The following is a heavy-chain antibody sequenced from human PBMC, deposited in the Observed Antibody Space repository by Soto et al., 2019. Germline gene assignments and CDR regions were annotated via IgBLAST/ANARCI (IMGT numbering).Heavy chain of an antibody. CDR1: GFTFKNYD. Sequence: GGSLRLSCVASGFTFKNYDMRWIRQAPGKGLERVSGISGSGGVTYYADSVKGRFTISRDNSKNTLYLQMNSLRAEDTAIYYCAKNRQFRSYYESAGHYDNWGQGTLVTVSS. D-gene: IGHD3-10*01. CDR2: ISGSGGVT. J-gene: IGHJ4*02. CDR3: AKNRQFRSYYESAGHYDN. V-gene: IGHV3-23*01.